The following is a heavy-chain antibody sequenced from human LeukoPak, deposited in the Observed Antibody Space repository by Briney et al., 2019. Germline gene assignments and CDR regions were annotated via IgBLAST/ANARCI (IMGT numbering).Heavy chain of an antibody. V-gene: IGHV1-8*01. CDR3: ARDLDYGDYVSEAY. CDR2: MNPNSGNT. Sequence: ASVKVSCKASGYTFTSYDINWVRQATGQGLEWMGWMNPNSGNTGYAQKFQGRVTMTRDTSISTAYMELSRLRSDDTAVYYCARDLDYGDYVSEAYWGQGTLVTVSS. D-gene: IGHD4-17*01. CDR1: GYTFTSYD. J-gene: IGHJ4*02.